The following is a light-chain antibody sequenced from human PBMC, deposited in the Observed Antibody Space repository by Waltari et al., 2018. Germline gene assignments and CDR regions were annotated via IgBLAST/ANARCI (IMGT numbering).Light chain of an antibody. V-gene: IGLV2-11*01. J-gene: IGLJ1*01. CDR1: SSDVGGYKY. CDR3: CSYAGSFYV. CDR2: DVS. Sequence: QSALTQPRSVSGSPGQSVTISCTGTSSDVGGYKYFSWYQHHPGKAPKLMIYDVSKRPSGVPDRFSGSKSGNTASLTISGLQAEDEADYYCCSYAGSFYVFGTGTKVIVL.